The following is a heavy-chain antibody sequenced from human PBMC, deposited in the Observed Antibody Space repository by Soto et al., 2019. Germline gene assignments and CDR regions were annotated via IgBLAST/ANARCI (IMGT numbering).Heavy chain of an antibody. CDR1: GFTFSSYA. CDR3: ARGPGYYFDY. Sequence: EVQLVESGGGLVQPGGSLRLSCAASGFTFSSYAMHWVRQAPGKGLEYVSAISSNGGSTYYANSVKGRFTISRDNSKNTLYLQMGSLRAEDIAVSYCARGPGYYFDYWGQGTLVTVSS. V-gene: IGHV3-64*01. CDR2: ISSNGGST. J-gene: IGHJ4*02.